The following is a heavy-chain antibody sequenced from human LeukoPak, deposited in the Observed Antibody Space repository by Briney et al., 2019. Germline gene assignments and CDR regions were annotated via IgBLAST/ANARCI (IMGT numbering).Heavy chain of an antibody. CDR3: AKRGVVIRVILVGFHKEAYYFDS. D-gene: IGHD3-22*01. CDR2: ISGSGGRP. J-gene: IGHJ4*02. CDR1: GVTLSNYG. Sequence: GGSLGLSCAVSGVTLSNYGMSWVRQAPGKGLEWVAGISGSGGRPNYADSVKGRFTISRDNPKNTLYLQMNSLRAEDTAVYFCAKRGVVIRVILVGFHKEAYYFDSWGQGALVTVSS. V-gene: IGHV3-23*01.